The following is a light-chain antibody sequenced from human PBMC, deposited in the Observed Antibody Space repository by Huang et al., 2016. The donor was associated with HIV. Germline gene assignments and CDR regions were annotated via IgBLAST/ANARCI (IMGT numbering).Light chain of an antibody. V-gene: IGKV3-20*01. Sequence: EIVLTQSPGTLSLSPGERATLSCRASQSVSSGYLAWYQQKPGQAPRLVLYGASSRATGIPDRFSGSGSGTDFTLTISRLEPEDFAVYYCQQYGSSYTFGQGTKLEIK. CDR1: QSVSSGY. CDR3: QQYGSSYT. CDR2: GAS. J-gene: IGKJ2*01.